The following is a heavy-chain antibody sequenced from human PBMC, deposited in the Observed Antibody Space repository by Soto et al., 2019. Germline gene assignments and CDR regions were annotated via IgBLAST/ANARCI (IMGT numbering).Heavy chain of an antibody. D-gene: IGHD1-26*01. V-gene: IGHV4-59*08. J-gene: IGHJ4*02. Sequence: QVQLQESGPGLVKPSETLSLTCTVSGGSISSYYWSWIRQPPGKGLEWIGYIYYSGSTNYNPSLKRRVTISVDTSKTQFSLKLRSVTAADTAVYYCARRWGATFDFWGQGTLVTVSS. CDR3: ARRWGATFDF. CDR2: IYYSGST. CDR1: GGSISSYY.